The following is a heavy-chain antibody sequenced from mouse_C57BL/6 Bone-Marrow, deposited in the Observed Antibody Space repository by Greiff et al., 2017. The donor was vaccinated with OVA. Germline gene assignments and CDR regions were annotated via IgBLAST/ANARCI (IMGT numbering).Heavy chain of an antibody. Sequence: EVQLQQSVAELVRPGASVKLSCTASGFNIKNTYMHWVKQRPEQGLEWIGRIDPANDNTKYASKFPGKATITADPSSNTAYLQLSSLSSEDTAVYYCAGGDFGSSFYAMDYWGQGTSVTVSS. J-gene: IGHJ4*01. V-gene: IGHV14-3*01. CDR2: IDPANDNT. D-gene: IGHD1-1*01. CDR3: AGGDFGSSFYAMDY. CDR1: GFNIKNTY.